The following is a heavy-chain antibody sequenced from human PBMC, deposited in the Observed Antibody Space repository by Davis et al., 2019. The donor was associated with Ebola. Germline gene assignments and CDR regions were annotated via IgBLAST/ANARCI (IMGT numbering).Heavy chain of an antibody. Sequence: ASVKVSCKASGGTFSSYAISWVRQAPGQGLEWVGVINSRGGSTTDAQKFQGRITMTRDTSTSTVYMELSSLRSDDTAVYYCARSDPSDYWGQGTLVTVSS. J-gene: IGHJ4*02. CDR1: GGTFSSYA. CDR3: ARSDPSDY. V-gene: IGHV1-46*01. CDR2: INSRGGST.